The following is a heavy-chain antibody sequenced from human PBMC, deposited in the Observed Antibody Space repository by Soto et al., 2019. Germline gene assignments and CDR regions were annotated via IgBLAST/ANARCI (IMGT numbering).Heavy chain of an antibody. CDR1: GYTFTSYA. CDR3: ARGVYGDCYDY. V-gene: IGHV1-3*01. J-gene: IGHJ4*02. Sequence: QVQLVQSGAEVKKPGASVKVSCKASGYTFTSYAMHWVRQAPGQRLEWMGWINDGNGNTKYSQKFQGRVTITRNTSASTAYMGLSSLRSEDTAVYYCARGVYGDCYDYRGQGTLVTVSS. D-gene: IGHD4-17*01. CDR2: INDGNGNT.